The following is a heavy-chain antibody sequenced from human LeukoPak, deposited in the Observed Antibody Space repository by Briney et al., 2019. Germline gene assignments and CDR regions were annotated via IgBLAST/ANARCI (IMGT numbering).Heavy chain of an antibody. CDR2: ISAYNGNT. Sequence: ASVKVSCKASGYTFTSYGISWVRLAPGQGLERMGWISAYNGNTNYAQKLQGRVTMTTDTSTSTAYMELRSLRSDDTAVYYCARTINWNDAIDHSDYWGQGTLVTVSS. J-gene: IGHJ4*02. CDR1: GYTFTSYG. CDR3: ARTINWNDAIDHSDY. V-gene: IGHV1-18*01. D-gene: IGHD1-20*01.